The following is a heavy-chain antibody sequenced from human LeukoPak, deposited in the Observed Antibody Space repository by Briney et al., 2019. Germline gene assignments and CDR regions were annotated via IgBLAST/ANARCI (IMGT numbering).Heavy chain of an antibody. J-gene: IGHJ4*02. CDR1: GFTFSSYW. CDR2: IKQDGSEK. CDR3: ARVKLELPYVFDY. Sequence: QSGGSLRLSCAASGFTFSSYWMSWVRQAPGKGLEWVANIKQDGSEKYYVDSVKGRFTISRDNAKNSLYLQMNSLRAEDTGVYYCARVKLELPYVFDYWGQGTLVTVSS. V-gene: IGHV3-7*01. D-gene: IGHD1-7*01.